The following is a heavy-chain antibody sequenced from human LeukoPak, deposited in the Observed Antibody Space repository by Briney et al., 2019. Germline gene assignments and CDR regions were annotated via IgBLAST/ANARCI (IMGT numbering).Heavy chain of an antibody. J-gene: IGHJ5*02. Sequence: SETLSLTCAVYGGSFSGYYWSWVRQPPGKGLEWIGEIIHSGSTNYNPSLKSRVTISVDTSKNQFSLKLSSVTAADTAVYYCVVQLWLPTWGQGTLVTVSS. CDR3: VVQLWLPT. D-gene: IGHD5-18*01. CDR2: IIHSGST. V-gene: IGHV4-34*12. CDR1: GGSFSGYY.